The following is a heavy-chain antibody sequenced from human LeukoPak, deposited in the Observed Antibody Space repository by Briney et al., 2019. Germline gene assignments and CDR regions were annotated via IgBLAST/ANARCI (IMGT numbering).Heavy chain of an antibody. J-gene: IGHJ4*02. CDR3: AKDLYSSSWYEVSVSLFDY. V-gene: IGHV3-23*01. CDR1: GFTFSSYS. D-gene: IGHD6-13*01. Sequence: GGSLRLSCAASGFTFSSYSMNWVRQAPGKGLEWVSAISGSGGSTYYADSVKGRFTISRDNSKNTLCLQMNSLRAEDMAVYYCAKDLYSSSWYEVSVSLFDYWGQGTLVTVSS. CDR2: ISGSGGST.